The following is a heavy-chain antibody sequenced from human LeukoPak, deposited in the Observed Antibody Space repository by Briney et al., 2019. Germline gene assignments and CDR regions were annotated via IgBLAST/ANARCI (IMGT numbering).Heavy chain of an antibody. CDR3: ARALRSYSHLIY. Sequence: PGGSLRLSCAASGFTFSSCAMHWVRQAPGKGLEWVAVISYDGSNKYYADSVKGRFTISRDNSKNTLYLQMNSLRAEDTAVYYCARALRSYSHLIYWGQGTLVTVSS. J-gene: IGHJ4*02. V-gene: IGHV3-30-3*01. D-gene: IGHD1-26*01. CDR1: GFTFSSCA. CDR2: ISYDGSNK.